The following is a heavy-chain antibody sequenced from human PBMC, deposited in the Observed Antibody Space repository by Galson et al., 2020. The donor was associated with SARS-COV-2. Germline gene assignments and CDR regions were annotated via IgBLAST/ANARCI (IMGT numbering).Heavy chain of an antibody. D-gene: IGHD2-15*01. J-gene: IGHJ4*02. CDR2: IIPILGIA. CDR3: ARSLCSGGSCYYDY. CDR1: GGTFSSYT. V-gene: IGHV1-69*02. Sequence: SVKVSCKASGGTFSSYTISWVRQAPGQGHQWMGRIIPILGIANYAQKFKGRVTITADKSTSTAYMELSSLRSEDTAVYYCARSLCSGGSCYYDYWGQGTLVTVSS.